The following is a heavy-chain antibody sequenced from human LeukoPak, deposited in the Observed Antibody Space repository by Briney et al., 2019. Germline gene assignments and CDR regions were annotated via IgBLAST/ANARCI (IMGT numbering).Heavy chain of an antibody. CDR2: IDHSGST. CDR3: ARAGAFDL. J-gene: IGHJ2*01. CDR1: GGSFSGYYY. V-gene: IGHV4-34*01. D-gene: IGHD3-10*01. Sequence: PSETLSLTCAVYGGSFSGYYYWSWIRQPPGKGLEWIGEIDHSGSTNYNPSLKSRVTISVDTSKNQFSLKLSSVTAADTAVYYCARAGAFDLWGRGTLVTVSS.